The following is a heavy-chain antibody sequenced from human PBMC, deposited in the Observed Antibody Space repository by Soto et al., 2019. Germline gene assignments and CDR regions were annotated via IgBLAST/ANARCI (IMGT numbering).Heavy chain of an antibody. D-gene: IGHD6-19*01. V-gene: IGHV3-23*01. Sequence: EVALLDSGGGLVQPGGSLRLSCEVSGVAFSFYSMSWVRQAPGKGLAWVASISGHGATTYYAASGKGRFTFSRDNSKNTVHLQMNSLRGEDTAVYYCAKDRGGFTSGWEFFDFWGQGTLVTVSS. CDR3: AKDRGGFTSGWEFFDF. CDR2: ISGHGATT. J-gene: IGHJ4*02. CDR1: GVAFSFYS.